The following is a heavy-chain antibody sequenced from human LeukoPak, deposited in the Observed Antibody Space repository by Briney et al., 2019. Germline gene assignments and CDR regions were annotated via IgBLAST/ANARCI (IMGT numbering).Heavy chain of an antibody. CDR3: AKGPRGGMIGAAAGTFYFQH. V-gene: IGHV3-23*01. Sequence: PGGSLRLSCAASGFTFSNAWMSWVRQAPGKGLEWVSAISGSGGSTYYADSVKGRFTISRDNSKNTLYLQMNSLRAEDTAVYYCAKGPRGGMIGAAAGTFYFQHWGQGTLVTVSS. CDR1: GFTFSNAW. J-gene: IGHJ1*01. CDR2: ISGSGGST. D-gene: IGHD6-13*01.